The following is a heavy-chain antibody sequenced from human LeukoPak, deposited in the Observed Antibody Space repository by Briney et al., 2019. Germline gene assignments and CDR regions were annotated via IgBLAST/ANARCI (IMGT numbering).Heavy chain of an antibody. CDR1: GFTFSDNY. CDR3: TTEYRVAAAGTSLYYFDY. V-gene: IGHV3-15*01. D-gene: IGHD6-13*01. Sequence: GGSLRLSCAASGFTFSDNYMSWVRQAPGKGLERVGRIKSKTDGGTTDYAAPVKGRFTISRDDSKNTLYLQMNSLKTEDTAVYYCTTEYRVAAAGTSLYYFDYWGQGTLVTVSS. CDR2: IKSKTDGGTT. J-gene: IGHJ4*02.